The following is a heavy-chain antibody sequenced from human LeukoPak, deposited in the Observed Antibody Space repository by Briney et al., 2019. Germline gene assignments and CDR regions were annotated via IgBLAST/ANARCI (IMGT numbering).Heavy chain of an antibody. V-gene: IGHV3-74*01. D-gene: IGHD1-1*01. J-gene: IGHJ5*02. CDR2: INSDGSYT. CDR3: ARADNWQSGGA. CDR1: GFSFSNYW. Sequence: QPGGSLRLSCVASGFSFSNYWMYWGRQALGKGLVWVSRINSDGSYTDYADSAKGRFTISRDNAKDTLYLQMNSLRADDTAVYYCARADNWQSGGAWGQGTLVTVSS.